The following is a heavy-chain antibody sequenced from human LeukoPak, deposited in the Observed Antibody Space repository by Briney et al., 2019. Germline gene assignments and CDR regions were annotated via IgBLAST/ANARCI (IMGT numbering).Heavy chain of an antibody. CDR1: GYTFTGCY. CDR3: ARLSDSSGYYYLDY. Sequence: ASVKVSCKASGYTFTGCYMHWVRQAPGQGLEWMGWINPNRGGTNYAQKFQGRVTMTRDTSISTAYMELSRLRSDDTAVYYCARLSDSSGYYYLDYWGQGTLVTVSS. CDR2: INPNRGGT. D-gene: IGHD3-22*01. J-gene: IGHJ4*02. V-gene: IGHV1-2*02.